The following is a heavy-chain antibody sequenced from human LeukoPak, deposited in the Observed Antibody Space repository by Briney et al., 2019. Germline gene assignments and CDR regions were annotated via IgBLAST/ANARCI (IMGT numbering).Heavy chain of an antibody. CDR1: GFTFNRCW. J-gene: IGHJ4*02. Sequence: GGSLRLSCVVSGFTFNRCWMNWFRQAPGKGLEWVGRIKSKTDGGTTDYAAPVKGRFTISRDDSENTLYLQVNSLKTEDTAVYYCTRIFRTAHFDYWGQGTPVTVSS. V-gene: IGHV3-15*07. CDR3: TRIFRTAHFDY. CDR2: IKSKTDGGTT. D-gene: IGHD2/OR15-2a*01.